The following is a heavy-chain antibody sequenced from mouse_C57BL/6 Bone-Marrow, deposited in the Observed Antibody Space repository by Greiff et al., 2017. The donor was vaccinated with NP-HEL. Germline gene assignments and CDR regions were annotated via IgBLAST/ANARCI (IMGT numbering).Heavy chain of an antibody. V-gene: IGHV1-7*01. Sequence: VQRVESGAELAKPGASVKLSCKASGYTFTSYWMHWVKQRPGQGLEWIGYINPSSGYTKYNQKFKDKATLTADKSSSTAYMQLSSLTYEDSAVYYCATYDGYYNYAMDYWGQGTSVTVSS. J-gene: IGHJ4*01. CDR2: INPSSGYT. CDR3: ATYDGYYNYAMDY. CDR1: GYTFTSYW. D-gene: IGHD2-3*01.